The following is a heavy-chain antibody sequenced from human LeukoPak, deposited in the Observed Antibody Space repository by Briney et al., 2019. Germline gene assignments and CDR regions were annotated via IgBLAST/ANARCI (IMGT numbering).Heavy chain of an antibody. CDR2: ISAYNGNT. V-gene: IGHV1-18*01. D-gene: IGHD3-10*01. CDR3: ARDQLVPYYYGSGSSEMNFDY. J-gene: IGHJ4*02. Sequence: ASVKVSCKASGYTFTSYGISWVRQAPGQGLEWMGWISAYNGNTNYAQKLQGRVTMTTDTSTSTAYMELRSLRSDDTAVYYCARDQLVPYYYGSGSSEMNFDYWGQGTLVTVSS. CDR1: GYTFTSYG.